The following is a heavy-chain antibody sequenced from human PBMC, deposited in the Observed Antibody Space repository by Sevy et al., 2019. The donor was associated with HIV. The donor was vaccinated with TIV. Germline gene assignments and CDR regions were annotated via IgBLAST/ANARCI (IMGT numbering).Heavy chain of an antibody. Sequence: GGSLRLSCTTSGFTFGDYAMNWVRQAPGKGLEWVAFLNSKADGGTVDHAASVQGRFTISRDDSKSIAYLQMNDLTTEDTGVYYCTRWKGLQSIFDYWGQGALVTVSS. CDR2: LNSKADGGTV. CDR1: GFTFGDYA. CDR3: TRWKGLQSIFDY. D-gene: IGHD1-1*01. J-gene: IGHJ4*02. V-gene: IGHV3-49*04.